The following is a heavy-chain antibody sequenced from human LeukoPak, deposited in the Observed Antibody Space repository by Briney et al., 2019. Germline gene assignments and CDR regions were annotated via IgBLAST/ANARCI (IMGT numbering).Heavy chain of an antibody. Sequence: PGGSLTLSCAASGFTFSSYSMNWVRQAPGKGLEWVSSISSSSSYIYYADSVKGRLTISRDNAKNSLYLQMNSLRAEDTAVYYCARDSLYCSSTSCYLNWFDPWGQGTLVTVSS. CDR2: ISSSSSYI. D-gene: IGHD2-2*01. J-gene: IGHJ5*02. CDR3: ARDSLYCSSTSCYLNWFDP. CDR1: GFTFSSYS. V-gene: IGHV3-21*01.